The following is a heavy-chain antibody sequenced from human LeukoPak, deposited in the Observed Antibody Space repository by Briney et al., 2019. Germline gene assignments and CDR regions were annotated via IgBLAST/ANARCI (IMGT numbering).Heavy chain of an antibody. D-gene: IGHD3-10*01. Sequence: GASLRISCKGSGYGFTSYWISWVRQMPGKGLEWMGRIDPSDSYTNYSPSFQGHVTISADKSISTAYLQWSSLKASDTAMYYCARHPYPITMVRGVVGHLADYWGQGTLVTVSS. J-gene: IGHJ4*02. CDR1: GYGFTSYW. CDR2: IDPSDSYT. CDR3: ARHPYPITMVRGVVGHLADY. V-gene: IGHV5-10-1*01.